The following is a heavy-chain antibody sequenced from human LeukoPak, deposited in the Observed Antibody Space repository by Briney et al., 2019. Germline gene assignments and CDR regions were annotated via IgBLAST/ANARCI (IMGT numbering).Heavy chain of an antibody. J-gene: IGHJ4*02. CDR3: ARSGCSSTSCYRWYYFDY. Sequence: SSETLSLTCTVSGGSISSGGYYWSWIRQHPGKGLEWIGEINHSGSTNYNPSLKSRVTISVDTSKNQFSLKLSSVTAADTAVYYCARSGCSSTSCYRWYYFDYWGQGTLVTVSS. V-gene: IGHV4-39*07. D-gene: IGHD2-2*01. CDR2: INHSGST. CDR1: GGSISSGGYY.